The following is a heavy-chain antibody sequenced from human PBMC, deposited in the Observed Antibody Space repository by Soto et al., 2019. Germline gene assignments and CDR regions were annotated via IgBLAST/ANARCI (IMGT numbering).Heavy chain of an antibody. V-gene: IGHV4-39*01. Sequence: QLQLQESGPGLVKPSETLSLTCTVSGGSISSSSYYWGWIRQPPGKGVEWIGSIYYSGSTYYNPSLKSRVTISVDTSKNQFSLKLSSVTAADTAVYYCARPNGSTGTTLDYWGQGTLVTVSS. CDR2: IYYSGST. J-gene: IGHJ4*02. CDR3: ARPNGSTGTTLDY. D-gene: IGHD1-7*01. CDR1: GGSISSSSYY.